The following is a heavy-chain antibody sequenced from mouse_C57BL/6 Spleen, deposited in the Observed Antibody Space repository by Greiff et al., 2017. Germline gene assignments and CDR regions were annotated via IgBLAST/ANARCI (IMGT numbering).Heavy chain of an antibody. Sequence: EVKLVESGGGLVKPGGSLKLSCAASGFTFSSYAMSWVRQTPEKRLEWVATISAGGSYTYYPDNVKGRFTISRDNAKNNLYLLMSHLKSEDTAMYYCAREAAYDGYAMDYWGQGTSVTVSS. D-gene: IGHD2-12*01. V-gene: IGHV5-4*01. CDR1: GFTFSSYA. CDR2: ISAGGSYT. CDR3: AREAAYDGYAMDY. J-gene: IGHJ4*01.